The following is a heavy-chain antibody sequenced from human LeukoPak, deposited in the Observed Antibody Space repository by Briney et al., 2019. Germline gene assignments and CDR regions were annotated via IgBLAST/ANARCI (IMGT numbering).Heavy chain of an antibody. CDR2: INHSGRT. J-gene: IGHJ6*03. Sequence: SETLSLTCAVYGGSFSGYYWSWIRQPPGKGLEWIGEINHSGRTNYNPSLKSRVTISVDTSKNQFSLKPSSVTAADTAVYYCARAIRYFGYYYYYMDVWGKGTTVTISS. D-gene: IGHD3-9*01. V-gene: IGHV4-34*01. CDR1: GGSFSGYY. CDR3: ARAIRYFGYYYYYMDV.